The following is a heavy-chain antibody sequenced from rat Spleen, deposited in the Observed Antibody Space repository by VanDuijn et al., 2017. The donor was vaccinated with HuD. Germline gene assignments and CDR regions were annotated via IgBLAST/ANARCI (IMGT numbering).Heavy chain of an antibody. CDR1: GFTFSNYG. J-gene: IGHJ2*01. CDR2: ITNSGGST. D-gene: IGHD1-12*02. V-gene: IGHV5-19*01. CDR3: TRGGYYDGSYIPFDY. Sequence: EVQLVESGGGLVQPGRSLKLSCAASGFTFSNYGMHWIRQAPTKGLEWVASITNSGGSTYYRDSVKGRFTISRDNAKSTLYLQMDSLRSEDTANYYCTRGGYYDGSYIPFDYWGQGVMVTVSS.